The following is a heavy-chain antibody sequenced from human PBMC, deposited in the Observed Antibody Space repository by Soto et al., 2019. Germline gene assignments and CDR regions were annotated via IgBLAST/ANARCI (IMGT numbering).Heavy chain of an antibody. V-gene: IGHV3-23*01. Sequence: GGSLRLSCAASGCTFSSYAMSWVRQAPGKGLEWVSAISGSGGSTYYADSVKGRFTISRDNSKNTLYLQMNSLRAEDTAVYYCAKDFESLQAAYFDYWGQGTLVTVSS. J-gene: IGHJ4*02. CDR3: AKDFESLQAAYFDY. CDR1: GCTFSSYA. D-gene: IGHD5-12*01. CDR2: ISGSGGST.